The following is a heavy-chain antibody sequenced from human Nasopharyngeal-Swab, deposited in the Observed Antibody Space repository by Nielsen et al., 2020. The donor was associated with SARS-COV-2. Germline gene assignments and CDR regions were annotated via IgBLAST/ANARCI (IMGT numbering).Heavy chain of an antibody. J-gene: IGHJ4*02. CDR2: IKWNGGST. V-gene: IGHV3-20*04. Sequence: GGSLRLSCAASGFIFDDYGMSWVRQAPGKGLEWVSAIKWNGGSTVYADSVKGRFTIPRDNAKNSLFLQMNSLRVEDTAFYYCARDRGVAPSNYVDYWGQGTLVTVSS. D-gene: IGHD3-10*01. CDR1: GFIFDDYG. CDR3: ARDRGVAPSNYVDY.